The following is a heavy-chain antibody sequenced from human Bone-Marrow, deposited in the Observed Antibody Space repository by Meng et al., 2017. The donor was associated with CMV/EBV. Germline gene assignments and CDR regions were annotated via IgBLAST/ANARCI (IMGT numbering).Heavy chain of an antibody. CDR3: ARVRDFRTFDY. V-gene: IGHV1-46*01. CDR2: ISPSGDTT. J-gene: IGHJ4*02. Sequence: ASVKVSCKSSGYTFISYYIHWVRQAPGQGLEWMGLISPSGDTTIYAQKFQGRVTISRDNAKNSLYLQMNSLRAEDTAVYYCARVRDFRTFDYWGQGTLVTVSS. CDR1: GYTFISYY.